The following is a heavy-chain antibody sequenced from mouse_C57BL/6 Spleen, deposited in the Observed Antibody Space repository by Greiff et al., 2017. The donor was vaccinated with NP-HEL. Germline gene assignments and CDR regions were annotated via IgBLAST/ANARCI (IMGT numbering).Heavy chain of an antibody. CDR1: GYTFTSYR. CDR2: IDPNSGGT. CDR3: ARTGYDPSYDYDMTWFAY. Sequence: QVQLQQPGAELVKPGASVKLSCKASGYTFTSYRMHWVKQRPGRGLEWIGRIDPNSGGTKYNEKFKSKATLTVDKPSSTAYMQLSSLTSEDSAVYYCARTGYDPSYDYDMTWFAYWGQGTLVTVSA. V-gene: IGHV1-72*01. J-gene: IGHJ3*01. D-gene: IGHD2-4*01.